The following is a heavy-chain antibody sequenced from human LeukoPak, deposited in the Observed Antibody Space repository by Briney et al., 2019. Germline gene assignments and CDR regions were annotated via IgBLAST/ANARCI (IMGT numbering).Heavy chain of an antibody. Sequence: XXVSSISSSSSYIYYAHSVKGRFTISRDNAKNSLYLQMNSLRAEDTAVYYCARGGYSSSWWSDYWGQGTLXTVXS. CDR3: ARGGYSSSWWSDY. D-gene: IGHD6-13*01. J-gene: IGHJ4*02. V-gene: IGHV3-21*01. CDR2: ISSSSSYI.